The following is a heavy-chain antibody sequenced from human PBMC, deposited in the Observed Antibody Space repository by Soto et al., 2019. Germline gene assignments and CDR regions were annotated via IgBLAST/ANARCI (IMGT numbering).Heavy chain of an antibody. Sequence: PSETLSLTCTVSGGSIRSSSYYWGWIRQPPGKGLEWIGNLYYTGSTYYNPSLKSRVTISVDTSKNQISLILSSVTAADTAVYYCVRSLGATTPYFDNWGQGTLVTVSS. CDR3: VRSLGATTPYFDN. CDR1: GGSIRSSSYY. D-gene: IGHD1-26*01. CDR2: LYYTGST. V-gene: IGHV4-39*01. J-gene: IGHJ4*02.